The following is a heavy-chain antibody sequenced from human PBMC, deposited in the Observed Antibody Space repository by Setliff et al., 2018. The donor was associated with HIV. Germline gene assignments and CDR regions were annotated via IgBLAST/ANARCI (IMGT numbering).Heavy chain of an antibody. D-gene: IGHD6-13*01. V-gene: IGHV4-59*01. J-gene: IGHJ3*02. CDR2: IYYSGST. Sequence: PSETLSLTCTVSGGSISSYYWSWIRQPPGKGPEWIGYIYYSGSTNYNPSLKSRVTILIDTPKNQFSLKLSSVSAADTAVYYCARATFSSSWYPFDGFDIWGQGTMVTVSS. CDR1: GGSISSYY. CDR3: ARATFSSSWYPFDGFDI.